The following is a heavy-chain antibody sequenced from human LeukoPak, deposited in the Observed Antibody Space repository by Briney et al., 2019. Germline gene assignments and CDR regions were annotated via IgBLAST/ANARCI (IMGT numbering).Heavy chain of an antibody. V-gene: IGHV3-7*01. CDR3: ARNFGWEQLDY. CDR1: GFNFGGFW. CDR2: INGDGSVK. J-gene: IGHJ4*02. D-gene: IGHD1-26*01. Sequence: GESLRLSCAASGFNFGGFWMDWVRQAPGKGLEWVANINGDGSVKNYGASVRGRFTISRDNSKNSLYLQMNSLRADDTAVYYCARNFGWEQLDYWGQGTLVAVSS.